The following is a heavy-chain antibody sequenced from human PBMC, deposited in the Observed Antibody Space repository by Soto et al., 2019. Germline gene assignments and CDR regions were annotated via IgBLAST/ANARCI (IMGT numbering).Heavy chain of an antibody. Sequence: QVQLQESGPGLVKPSGTLSLTCAVSGGSISSSHWWTWVRQSPGKGLEYIGEISHSGTSNSNPSLKSRVTLSVDKSKNHFSLTLTSVTAADTAVYYCARVVLTITRGAFDAWGKGTLFIVSS. V-gene: IGHV4-4*02. D-gene: IGHD3-9*01. CDR1: GGSISSSHW. CDR2: ISHSGTS. J-gene: IGHJ3*01. CDR3: ARVVLTITRGAFDA.